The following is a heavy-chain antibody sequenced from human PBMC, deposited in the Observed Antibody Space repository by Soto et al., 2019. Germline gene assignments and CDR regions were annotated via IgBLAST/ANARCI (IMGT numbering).Heavy chain of an antibody. D-gene: IGHD6-13*01. CDR1: GFTFSDYY. CDR3: ARSLAAAGTHMDV. V-gene: IGHV3-11*01. Sequence: GGSLRLSCAASGFTFSDYYMSWIRQAPGKGLEWVSYISSIGSTIYYADSVKGRFTISRDNAKNSLYLQMNSLRAEDTAVYYCARSLAAAGTHMDVWGKGTTVTVSS. CDR2: ISSIGSTI. J-gene: IGHJ6*04.